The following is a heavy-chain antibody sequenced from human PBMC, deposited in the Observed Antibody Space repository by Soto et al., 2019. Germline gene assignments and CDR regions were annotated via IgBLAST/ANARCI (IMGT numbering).Heavy chain of an antibody. J-gene: IGHJ6*02. D-gene: IGHD3-10*01. Sequence: PSETLSLTCTVSGGSISSGGYYWSWIRQHPGEGLEWIGYIYYSGSTYYNPSLKSRVTISVDTSKNQFSLKLSSVTAADTAVYYCARDRGGDGYNLFDYYGMDCWGQGTTVTVSS. CDR2: IYYSGST. CDR1: GGSISSGGYY. CDR3: ARDRGGDGYNLFDYYGMDC. V-gene: IGHV4-31*03.